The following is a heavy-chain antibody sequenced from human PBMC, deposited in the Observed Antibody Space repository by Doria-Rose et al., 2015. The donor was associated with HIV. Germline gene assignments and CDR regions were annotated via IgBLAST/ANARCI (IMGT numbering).Heavy chain of an antibody. Sequence: QVTLEESGPVLVKPTETLTLTCTVSGVSLSSPGMGVSWIRQPPGKALEWLANIYSDDERSYNTSLKSRLTISRGTSRSQVVLTTTDMDPVDTATYYCARIKSSRWYHKYYFDFWGQGTLVIVSA. V-gene: IGHV2-26*01. D-gene: IGHD6-13*01. CDR3: ARIKSSRWYHKYYFDF. CDR2: IYSDDER. J-gene: IGHJ4*02. CDR1: GVSLSSPGMG.